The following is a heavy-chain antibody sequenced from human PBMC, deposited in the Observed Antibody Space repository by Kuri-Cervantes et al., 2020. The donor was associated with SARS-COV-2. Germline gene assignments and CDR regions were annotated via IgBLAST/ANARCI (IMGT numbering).Heavy chain of an antibody. Sequence: GGSLRLSCKASGGTFSSYAISWVRQAPGQGLEWMGGIIPIFGTANYAQKFQGRVTITADESTSTAYMELSSLRSEDTAVYYCARGTLDTAMVTCYFDYWGQGTLATVSS. CDR3: ARGTLDTAMVTCYFDY. CDR1: GGTFSSYA. CDR2: IIPIFGTA. D-gene: IGHD5-18*01. V-gene: IGHV1-69*01. J-gene: IGHJ4*02.